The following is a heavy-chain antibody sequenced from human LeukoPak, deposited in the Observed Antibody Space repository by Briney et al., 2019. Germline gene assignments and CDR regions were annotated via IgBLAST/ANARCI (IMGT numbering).Heavy chain of an antibody. J-gene: IGHJ6*03. CDR2: IYTSGST. CDR3: ARELYVAGSGYYYYMDV. V-gene: IGHV4-4*07. D-gene: IGHD3-10*01. CDR1: GGSISSYY. Sequence: SETLSLTCSVSGGSISSYYWTWIRQPAGKELEWIGRIYTSGSTNYNPSLKSRVTMSVDTSKNQFSLKVSSVTAADTAVYYCARELYVAGSGYYYYMDVWGKGTTVTVSS.